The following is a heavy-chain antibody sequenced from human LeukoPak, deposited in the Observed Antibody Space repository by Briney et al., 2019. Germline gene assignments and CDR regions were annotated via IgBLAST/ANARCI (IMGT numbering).Heavy chain of an antibody. J-gene: IGHJ3*02. CDR3: ATEHYYDSSGWADAFDI. V-gene: IGHV1-24*01. Sequence: ASVKVSCKVSGYTLTELSMHWVRQAPGKGLEWMGRFDPEDGETIYAQKFQGRVTMTEDTSTDTADMELSSLRSEDTAVYYCATEHYYDSSGWADAFDIWGQGTMVTVSS. CDR2: FDPEDGET. CDR1: GYTLTELS. D-gene: IGHD3-22*01.